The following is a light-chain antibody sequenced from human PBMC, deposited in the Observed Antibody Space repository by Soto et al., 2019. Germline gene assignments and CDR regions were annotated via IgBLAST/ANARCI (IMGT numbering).Light chain of an antibody. J-gene: IGLJ2*01. CDR2: GVN. CDR1: SSDVGGYNY. Sequence: QSVLTQPASVSGSPGQSISISCSGTSSDVGGYNYVSWYQQHPGKAPKLLIYGVNNRPSGVSNRFSGSKSGNTASLTISGLQAEDEADYYCSSYTRSSTVIFGGGPKLTVL. V-gene: IGLV2-14*01. CDR3: SSYTRSSTVI.